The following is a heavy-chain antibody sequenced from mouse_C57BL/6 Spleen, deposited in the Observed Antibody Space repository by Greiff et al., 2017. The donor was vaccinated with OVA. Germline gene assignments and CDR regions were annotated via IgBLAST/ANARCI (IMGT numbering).Heavy chain of an antibody. CDR2: IYPRDGST. V-gene: IGHV1-85*01. CDR3: ASSGYGYPCYYAMDY. D-gene: IGHD2-2*01. Sequence: QVQLKESGPELVKPGASVKLSCKASGYTFTSYDIHWVKQRPGQGLEWIGTIYPRDGSTNYNEKFKGKATLTVDTSSSTAYMELHSLTSEDSAVSFCASSGYGYPCYYAMDYWGQGTSVTVSS. J-gene: IGHJ4*01. CDR1: GYTFTSYD.